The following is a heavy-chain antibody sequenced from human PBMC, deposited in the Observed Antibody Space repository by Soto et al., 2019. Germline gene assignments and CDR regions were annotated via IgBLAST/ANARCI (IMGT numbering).Heavy chain of an antibody. V-gene: IGHV1-69*02. CDR1: GDTFNFYT. CDR3: ATNYGSGSTHFDY. Sequence: QVQLVQSGAEVKKPGSSVRVSCTASGDTFNFYTISWVRQVPGQGPEWMGRIIPMLGMSNYAQKFQGRVTIMADKSTSTVYMNLSGLTSADTAVYYCATNYGSGSTHFDYWGQGTLVTVSS. J-gene: IGHJ4*02. CDR2: IIPMLGMS. D-gene: IGHD3-10*01.